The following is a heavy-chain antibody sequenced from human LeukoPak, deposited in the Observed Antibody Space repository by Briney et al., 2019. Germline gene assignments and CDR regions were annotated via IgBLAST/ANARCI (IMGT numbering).Heavy chain of an antibody. CDR1: GFTFSDYY. CDR3: ARDSYNWNVDAFDP. Sequence: GSLRLSCAASGFTFSDYYWSWIRQPPGKGLEWIGDINQSGSTNYNPSLKSRVTISLDTSKSQVSLKLTSVTAADAAVYYCARDSYNWNVDAFDPWGQGTLVTVSS. J-gene: IGHJ5*02. V-gene: IGHV4-34*01. D-gene: IGHD1-20*01. CDR2: INQSGST.